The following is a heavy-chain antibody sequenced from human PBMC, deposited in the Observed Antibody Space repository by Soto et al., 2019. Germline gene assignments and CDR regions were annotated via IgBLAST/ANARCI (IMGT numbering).Heavy chain of an antibody. CDR1: GFTFSSYW. CDR3: ARWPSTYYDFWSGYLAPYGMDV. J-gene: IGHJ6*02. Sequence: GGSLRLSCAASGFTFSSYWMSWVRQAPGKGLEWVANIKQDGSEKYYVDSVKGRFTISRDNAKNSLYLQMNSLRAEDTAVYYCARWPSTYYDFWSGYLAPYGMDVWGQGTTVTVSS. D-gene: IGHD3-3*01. V-gene: IGHV3-7*01. CDR2: IKQDGSEK.